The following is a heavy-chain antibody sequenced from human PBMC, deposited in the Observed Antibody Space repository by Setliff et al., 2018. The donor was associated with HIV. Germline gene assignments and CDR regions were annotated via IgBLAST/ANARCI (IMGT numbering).Heavy chain of an antibody. CDR2: ISGSGGST. D-gene: IGHD3-10*01. CDR1: GFIFNNYA. Sequence: LRLSCAASGFIFNNYAMSWVRQAPGKGLEWVSVISGSGGSTYVADSVKGRFTISRDNSENTLYLQMNSLRADDTAVYYCTRVPPQVPGVAFDIWGQGTMVTVSS. CDR3: TRVPPQVPGVAFDI. J-gene: IGHJ3*02. V-gene: IGHV3-23*01.